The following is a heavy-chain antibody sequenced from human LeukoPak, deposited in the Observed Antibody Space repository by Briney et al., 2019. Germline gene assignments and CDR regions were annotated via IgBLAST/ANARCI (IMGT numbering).Heavy chain of an antibody. D-gene: IGHD3-22*01. V-gene: IGHV3-48*03. CDR3: AGNYYDTSTYRDY. Sequence: PGGSLRLSCAASGFTFSDYGMHWVRQAPGKGLEWVSSISSSGSDIYYADSVKGRFTISRDSAKNSLYLQMNSLRAEDTAVYYCAGNYYDTSTYRDYWGQGTLVTVSS. J-gene: IGHJ4*02. CDR2: ISSSGSDI. CDR1: GFTFSDYG.